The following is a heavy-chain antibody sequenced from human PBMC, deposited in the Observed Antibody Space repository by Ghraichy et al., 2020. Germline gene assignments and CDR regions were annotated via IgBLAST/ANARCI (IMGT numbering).Heavy chain of an antibody. D-gene: IGHD3-3*01. Sequence: GGSLRLSCAASGFTFSSYGMHWVRQAPGKGLEWVAVIWYDGSNKYYADSVKGRFTISRDNSKNTLYLQMNSLRAEDTAVYYCASLSTQRNLEWLWDDAFDIWGQGTMVTVSS. CDR3: ASLSTQRNLEWLWDDAFDI. V-gene: IGHV3-33*01. CDR1: GFTFSSYG. J-gene: IGHJ3*02. CDR2: IWYDGSNK.